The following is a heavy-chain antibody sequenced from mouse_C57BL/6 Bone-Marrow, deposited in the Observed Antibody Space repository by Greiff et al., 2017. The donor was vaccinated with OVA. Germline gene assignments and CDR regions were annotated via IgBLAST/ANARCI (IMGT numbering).Heavy chain of an antibody. V-gene: IGHV5-6*02. CDR1: GFTFSSYG. J-gene: IGHJ3*01. CDR2: ISSGGSSI. CDR3: ARDYDYGTGFAY. D-gene: IGHD2-4*01. Sequence: EVKLVESGGDLVKPGGSLKLSCAASGFTFSSYGMSWVRQTPDKRLEWVATISSGGSSIYYPDSVKGRFTISRDNAKNTLYLQMSSLKSEDTAMYYCARDYDYGTGFAYWGQGTLVTVSA.